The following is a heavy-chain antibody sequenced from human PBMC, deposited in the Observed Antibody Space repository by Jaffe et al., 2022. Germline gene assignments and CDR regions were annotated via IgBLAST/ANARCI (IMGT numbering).Heavy chain of an antibody. CDR2: ISGSGGST. D-gene: IGHD3-10*01. CDR1: GFTFSSYA. V-gene: IGHV3-23*01. Sequence: EVQLLESGGGLVQPGGSLRLSCAASGFTFSSYAMSWVRQAPGKGLEWVSAISGSGGSTYYADSVKGRFTISRDNSKNTLYLQMNSLRAEDTAVYYCAKDLWGHRITMVQGVIGFFDYWGQGTLVTVSS. J-gene: IGHJ4*02. CDR3: AKDLWGHRITMVQGVIGFFDY.